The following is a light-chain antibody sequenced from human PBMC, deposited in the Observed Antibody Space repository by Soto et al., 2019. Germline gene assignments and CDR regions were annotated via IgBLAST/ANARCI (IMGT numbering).Light chain of an antibody. V-gene: IGKV3-15*01. CDR3: QQYNNGRT. Sequence: EIVMTQSPATLSVSPGERATLSCRASQSVSSNLAWYQQKPGQAPRLLIYGASTRATGIRARFSGSGSETEFTLTISSLQSEDFAVYYCQQYNNGRTFGQGTKVEIK. CDR1: QSVSSN. CDR2: GAS. J-gene: IGKJ1*01.